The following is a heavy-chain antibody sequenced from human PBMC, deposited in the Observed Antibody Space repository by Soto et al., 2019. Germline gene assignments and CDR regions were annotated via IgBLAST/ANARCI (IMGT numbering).Heavy chain of an antibody. J-gene: IGHJ4*02. V-gene: IGHV4-34*01. Sequence: QVQLQQWGAGLLKPSETLSLTCAVYGGSLSGYYWSWIRQPPGKALEWIGEFNHSGDTNYNPSLKRRVTISVDTSKNQLFLNLSSVTAADTAMYFCARHHVRGRTIAGAAEFWGQGTLVTVSS. CDR1: GGSLSGYY. CDR2: FNHSGDT. D-gene: IGHD1-26*01. CDR3: ARHHVRGRTIAGAAEF.